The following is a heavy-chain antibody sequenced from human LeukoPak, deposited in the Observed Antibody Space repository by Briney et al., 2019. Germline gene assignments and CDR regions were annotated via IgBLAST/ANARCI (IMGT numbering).Heavy chain of an antibody. CDR3: AREEFLHEIDSSGYFVY. D-gene: IGHD3-22*01. J-gene: IGHJ4*02. V-gene: IGHV4-4*07. CDR2: VYSSGVG. Sequence: PSETLSLTCTVSGGSITGYYWNWIRQPAGQGLEWLGRVYSSGVGNYNPSLTSRVTMSVYTSKNQFSLKLTSLTAADTAVYYCAREEFLHEIDSSGYFVYWGQGTLVTVSS. CDR1: GGSITGYY.